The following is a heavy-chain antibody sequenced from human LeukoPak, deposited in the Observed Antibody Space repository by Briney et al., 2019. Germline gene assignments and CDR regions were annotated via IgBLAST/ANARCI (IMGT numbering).Heavy chain of an antibody. J-gene: IGHJ6*02. V-gene: IGHV1-18*01. D-gene: IGHD6-6*01. CDR2: ISAYNGNT. CDR1: GYTFTNYG. CDR3: ARVTYSSFVDFYYGMDV. Sequence: ASVKVSCKASGYTFTNYGFSWVRQAPGQGLEWMGWISAYNGNTNYAQKLQGRVTMTTDTSTSTAYMALRSLRSDDTAVYYCARVTYSSFVDFYYGMDVWGQGTTITVSS.